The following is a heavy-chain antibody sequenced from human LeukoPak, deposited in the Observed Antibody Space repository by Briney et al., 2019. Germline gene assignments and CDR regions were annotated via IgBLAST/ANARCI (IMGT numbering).Heavy chain of an antibody. V-gene: IGHV3-48*03. D-gene: IGHD3-10*02. CDR1: LFTFRSYE. CDR2: ISSSGSTI. Sequence: RGSLRLSCAPSLFTFRSYEMNCVCEGPGGGLEWVSYISSSGSTIYYADSVKGRFTISRDNAKNSLYLQMNSLRAEDTAVYYCAELGIAMIGGVWGKGTTVTISS. J-gene: IGHJ6*04. CDR3: AELGIAMIGGV.